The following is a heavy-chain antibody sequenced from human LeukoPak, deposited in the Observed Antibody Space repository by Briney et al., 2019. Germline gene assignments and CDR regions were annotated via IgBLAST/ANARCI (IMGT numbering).Heavy chain of an antibody. CDR1: GGSISSSSYY. CDR2: IYYSGST. CDR3: ARHSRPLFDY. D-gene: IGHD6-13*01. J-gene: IGHJ4*02. Sequence: SETLSLSCTVSGGSISSSSYYWGWIRQPPGKGLEWIGSIYYSGSTYYNPSLKSRVTISVDTSKNQFSLKLSSVTAADTAVYYCARHSRPLFDYWGQGALVTVSS. V-gene: IGHV4-39*01.